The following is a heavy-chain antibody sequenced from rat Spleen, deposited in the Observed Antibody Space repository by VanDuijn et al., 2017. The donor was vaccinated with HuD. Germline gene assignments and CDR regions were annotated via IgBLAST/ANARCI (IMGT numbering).Heavy chain of an antibody. CDR2: ISHDGDSA. Sequence: EVQLVESGGGSVQPGRSMKLSCAASGINFSNYYMAWVRQAPTKGLEWVASISHDGDSAYYRDSVKGRFTISRDNAKNTLYLQMDSLRSEDTATYYCATAGSRVSRFAYWGQGTLVTVSS. D-gene: IGHD1-4*01. CDR3: ATAGSRVSRFAY. J-gene: IGHJ3*01. V-gene: IGHV5-25*01. CDR1: GINFSNYY.